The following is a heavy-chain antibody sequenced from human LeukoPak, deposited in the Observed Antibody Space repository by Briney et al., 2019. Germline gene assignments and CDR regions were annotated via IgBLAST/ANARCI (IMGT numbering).Heavy chain of an antibody. D-gene: IGHD6-13*01. V-gene: IGHV4-30-4*01. CDR2: IYYSGST. CDR1: GDSVSSDSCY. Sequence: PSETLSLTCTVSGDSVSSDSCYWSWIRQPPGKGLEWIGYIYYSGSTYYNPSLKSRVTISVDTSKNQFSLKLSSVTAADTAVYYCASSSSWYYFDYWGQGTLVTVSS. CDR3: ASSSSWYYFDY. J-gene: IGHJ4*02.